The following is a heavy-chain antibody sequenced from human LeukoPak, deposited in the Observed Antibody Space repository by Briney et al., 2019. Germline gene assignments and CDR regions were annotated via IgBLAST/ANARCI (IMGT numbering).Heavy chain of an antibody. J-gene: IGHJ5*02. V-gene: IGHV3-7*03. D-gene: IGHD2-2*01. Sequence: LXGGSLRLSCAASGFTFSSYWMSWVRQAPGKGLEWVANIKQDGSEKYYVGSVKGRFTISRDNAKNSLYLQMNSLRAEDTAVYYCARYCSSTSCYSDWFDPWGQGTLVTVSS. CDR3: ARYCSSTSCYSDWFDP. CDR1: GFTFSSYW. CDR2: IKQDGSEK.